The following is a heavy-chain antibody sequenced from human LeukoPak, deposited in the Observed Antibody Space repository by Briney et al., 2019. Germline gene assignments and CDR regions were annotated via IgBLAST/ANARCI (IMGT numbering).Heavy chain of an antibody. CDR1: GFTFSTYA. Sequence: GGSLRLSCAASGFTFSTYAMSWVRQAPGKGLEWVSVISGSGGSTYYADSVKGRFTISRDSSRNTLYLQMNSLRAEDTAVFYCAKGMIPAAMWMYYYYGMDVWGEGTTVTVSS. D-gene: IGHD2-2*01. CDR3: AKGMIPAAMWMYYYYGMDV. CDR2: ISGSGGST. V-gene: IGHV3-23*01. J-gene: IGHJ6*04.